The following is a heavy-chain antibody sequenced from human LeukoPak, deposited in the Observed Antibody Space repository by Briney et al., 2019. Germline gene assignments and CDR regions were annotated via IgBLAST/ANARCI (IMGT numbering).Heavy chain of an antibody. CDR2: TYTSGST. J-gene: IGHJ4*02. V-gene: IGHV4-4*07. CDR1: GGSISSYY. CDR3: ARGRRDDCSSTTCYGYFDY. D-gene: IGHD2-2*01. Sequence: SETLSLTCTVSGGSISSYYWSWIRQPAGKGLEWIGRTYTSGSTNYNPSLKSRVTMSVDTSKNQFSLKLSSVTAADTAVYYCARGRRDDCSSTTCYGYFDYWGQGTLVTVSS.